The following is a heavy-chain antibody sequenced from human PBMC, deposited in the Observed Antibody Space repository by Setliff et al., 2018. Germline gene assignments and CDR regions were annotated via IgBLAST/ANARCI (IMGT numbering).Heavy chain of an antibody. V-gene: IGHV1-46*01. CDR1: GYTFTTYY. J-gene: IGHJ3*02. Sequence: ASVKVSCKASGYTFTTYYMHWVRQAPGQGLEWMGVINPSGGSTSYAQKFQGRVTMTRDTSTSTVYMELSSLRSEDTAVYYCARDPLTTTVRHAFDIWGQGTMVTVSS. CDR2: INPSGGST. D-gene: IGHD4-4*01. CDR3: ARDPLTTTVRHAFDI.